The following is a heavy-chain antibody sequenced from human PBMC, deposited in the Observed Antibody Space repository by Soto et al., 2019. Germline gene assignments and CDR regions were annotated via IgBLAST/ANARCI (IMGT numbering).Heavy chain of an antibody. D-gene: IGHD1-1*01. J-gene: IGHJ4*02. V-gene: IGHV3-72*01. CDR3: ASSRTTRTYNFVY. CDR1: GFTFSDHY. Sequence: EVQLVESGGGLVQPGGSQRLSCAASGFTFSDHYMDWVRQAPGKGLEWVGRTRNAANSFSTQHAASVKGRFTIARDGSKSSLYLQMNSLKTEDTAVYYYASSRTTRTYNFVYWGQVTVVTVSS. CDR2: TRNAANSFST.